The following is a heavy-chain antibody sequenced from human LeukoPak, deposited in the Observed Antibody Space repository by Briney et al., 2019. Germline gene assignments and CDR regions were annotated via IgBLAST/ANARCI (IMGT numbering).Heavy chain of an antibody. V-gene: IGHV4-59*12. CDR3: ARWAGRGFQN. D-gene: IGHD3-10*01. Sequence: SETLSLTCTVSGGSISGYYWSWIRQPPGKGLEWIGNIYYSGSTNYNPSLKSRVTMSVDTSKNLFSLRLSSVTAADTAVYYCARWAGRGFQNWGQGTLVTVSS. CDR2: IYYSGST. J-gene: IGHJ1*01. CDR1: GGSISGYY.